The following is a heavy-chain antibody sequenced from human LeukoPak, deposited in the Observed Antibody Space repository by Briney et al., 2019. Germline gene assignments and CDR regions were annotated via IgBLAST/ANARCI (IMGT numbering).Heavy chain of an antibody. J-gene: IGHJ4*02. CDR2: ISYDGSNK. CDR1: GFTFSSYG. Sequence: PGGSLRLSCAASGFTFSSYGMHWVRQAPGKGLEWVAVISYDGSNKYYADSVKGRFTISRDNSKNTLYLQMNSLRAEDTAVYYCAKDRGLDYWGQGTLATVSS. D-gene: IGHD3-10*01. CDR3: AKDRGLDY. V-gene: IGHV3-30*18.